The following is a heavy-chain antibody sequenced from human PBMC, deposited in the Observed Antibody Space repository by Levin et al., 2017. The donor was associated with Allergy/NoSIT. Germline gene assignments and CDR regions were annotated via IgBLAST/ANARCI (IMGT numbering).Heavy chain of an antibody. CDR2: INPNSGGT. D-gene: IGHD3-10*01. CDR3: ARAKGYGSGSQNWFDP. V-gene: IGHV1-2*02. CDR1: GYTFTGYY. J-gene: IGHJ5*02. Sequence: ASVKVSCKASGYTFTGYYMHWVRQAPGQGLEWMGWINPNSGGTNYAQKFQGRVTMTRDTSISTAYMELSRLRSDDTAVYYCARAKGYGSGSQNWFDPWGQGTLVTVSS.